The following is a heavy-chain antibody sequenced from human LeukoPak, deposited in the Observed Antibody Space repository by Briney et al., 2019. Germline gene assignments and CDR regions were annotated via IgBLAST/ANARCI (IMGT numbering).Heavy chain of an antibody. Sequence: QAGGSLRLSCAASGFTFSSYWMHWVRQAPGKGLVWVSRINSVGSSTSYADSVKGRFTISRDNSKNTLYLQMNSLRAEDTAVYYYAKDPRLRWPEYYFDYWGQGTLVTVSS. CDR2: INSVGSST. D-gene: IGHD4-23*01. J-gene: IGHJ4*02. CDR1: GFTFSSYW. V-gene: IGHV3-74*01. CDR3: AKDPRLRWPEYYFDY.